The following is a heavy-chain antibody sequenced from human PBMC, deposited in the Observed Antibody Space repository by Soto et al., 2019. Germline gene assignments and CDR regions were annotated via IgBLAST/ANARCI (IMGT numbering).Heavy chain of an antibody. CDR3: ARDDDYGDNGLDY. CDR2: IGRDGRRA. J-gene: IGHJ4*01. Sequence: QVQLVESGGGVVQPGGSLILSCAASGVTFGRHGTHCVRQAPGKGLEWVEEIGRDGRRASYADSVKGRFTINRDNGQNTPYVQMNSLRAEETAVYYCARDDDYGDNGLDYRGHGTLVTVSS. CDR1: GVTFGRHG. V-gene: IGHV3-33*01. D-gene: IGHD4-17*01.